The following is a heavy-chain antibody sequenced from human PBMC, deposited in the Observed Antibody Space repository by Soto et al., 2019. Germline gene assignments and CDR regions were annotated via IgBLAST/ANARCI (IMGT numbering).Heavy chain of an antibody. Sequence: PGGSLRLSCAASGFTFSDYGMHWVRQAPGKGLEWVAVIWYDGSIKYYGDSVKGRFTISRDNSKNTLYLQMNSLRAEDTAVFYCARDSLSGSYYLDYWSQRTPVTVSS. D-gene: IGHD1-26*01. V-gene: IGHV3-33*01. CDR3: ARDSLSGSYYLDY. CDR2: IWYDGSIK. CDR1: GFTFSDYG. J-gene: IGHJ4*02.